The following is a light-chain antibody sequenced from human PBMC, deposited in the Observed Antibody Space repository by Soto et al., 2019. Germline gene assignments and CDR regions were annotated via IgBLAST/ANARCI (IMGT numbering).Light chain of an antibody. CDR1: QSISSW. CDR2: DAS. V-gene: IGKV1-5*01. J-gene: IGKJ1*01. Sequence: DIQMTQSPSTLSASVLDRVTITGRASQSISSWLAWYQQKPGKAPKLLIYDASSLESGVPSRFSGSGSGTEFTLTISSLQPDDFATYYCQQYNSYWTFGQGTKVDIK. CDR3: QQYNSYWT.